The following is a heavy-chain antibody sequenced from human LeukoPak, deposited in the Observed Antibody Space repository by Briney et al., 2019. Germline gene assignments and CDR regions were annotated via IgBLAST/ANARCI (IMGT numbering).Heavy chain of an antibody. J-gene: IGHJ3*02. CDR2: ISGDKGPT. CDR1: GYPFANFA. CDR3: SRGGGIWSGYSYDAFDI. Sequence: ASVKVSCKASGYPFANFAISWVRQARGQGLEWVGWISGDKGPTYYAQKLQGRVTLTTDTSTSTAYMELTNLRSDDTAVYYCSRGGGIWSGYSYDAFDIWGQGTMVTVSS. V-gene: IGHV1-18*01. D-gene: IGHD3-3*01.